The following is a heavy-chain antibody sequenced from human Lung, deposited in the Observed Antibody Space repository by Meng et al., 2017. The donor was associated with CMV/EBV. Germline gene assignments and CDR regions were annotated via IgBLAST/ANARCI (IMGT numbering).Heavy chain of an antibody. Sequence: ESXKISXAASAFTFSNYGMSWVRRAPGRGLEWVSGISAGGGSTYYADSVKGRFTVSRDNSKNTLYLQMNSLRAEDTAVYYCAKDWSRYCTSTSCYEPWFDPWGQGXLVTASS. V-gene: IGHV3-23*01. J-gene: IGHJ5*02. CDR2: ISAGGGST. CDR1: AFTFSNYG. D-gene: IGHD2-2*01. CDR3: AKDWSRYCTSTSCYEPWFDP.